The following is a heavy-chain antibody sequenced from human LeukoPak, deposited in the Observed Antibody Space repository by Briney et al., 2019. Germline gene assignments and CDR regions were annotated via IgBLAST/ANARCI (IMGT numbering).Heavy chain of an antibody. CDR2: TYYRFKWYN. D-gene: IGHD3-16*01. CDR3: ARGWVFDY. Sequence: SQTLSLTCAISGDSVSSNSSAWNWIRQSPSRGLEWPGRTYYRFKWYNDYAVSVKSRITINPDSSKNQFSLQLISVTPEVTAVYYCARGWVFDYWGQGTLVSVSS. J-gene: IGHJ4*02. CDR1: GDSVSSNSSA. V-gene: IGHV6-1*01.